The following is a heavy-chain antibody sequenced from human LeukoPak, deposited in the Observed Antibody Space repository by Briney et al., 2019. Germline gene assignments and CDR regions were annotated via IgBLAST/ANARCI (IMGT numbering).Heavy chain of an antibody. CDR3: ARQLQLRLGESWINYFDY. V-gene: IGHV4-39*01. D-gene: IGHD3-16*01. CDR2: IYYSGST. Sequence: SETLSLTCTVSGGSISSGGYYWGWIRQPPGKGLEWIGSIYYSGSTYYNPSLKSRVTISVDTSKNQFSLKLSSVTAADTAVYYCARQLQLRLGESWINYFDYWGQGTLVTVSS. J-gene: IGHJ4*02. CDR1: GGSISSGGYY.